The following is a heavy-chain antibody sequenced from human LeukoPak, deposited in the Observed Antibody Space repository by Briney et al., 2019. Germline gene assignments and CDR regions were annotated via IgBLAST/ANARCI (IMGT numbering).Heavy chain of an antibody. CDR2: ISYDGSNK. V-gene: IGHV3-30-3*01. Sequence: PGRSLRLSCAASGFTFSSYAMHWVRQAPGKGLEWVAVISYDGSNKYYADSVKGRFTISRDNSKNTLYLQMNSLRAEDTAVYYCARNPDHRFYGDYSWANWGQGTLVTVSS. CDR3: ARNPDHRFYGDYSWAN. CDR1: GFTFSSYA. D-gene: IGHD4-17*01. J-gene: IGHJ4*02.